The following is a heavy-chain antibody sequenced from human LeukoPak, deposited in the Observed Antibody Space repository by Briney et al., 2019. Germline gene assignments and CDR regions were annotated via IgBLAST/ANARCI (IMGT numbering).Heavy chain of an antibody. Sequence: ASVKVSCKASGYSFTNYYMHWVRQAPGQGLEWMGMINPSGGSTTYAQKFQSRVTMTRDMSTSTVYMELSSLTSEDTAVYYCARTRGYYFDYRGQGTLVTVSS. J-gene: IGHJ4*02. V-gene: IGHV1-46*01. CDR2: INPSGGST. CDR1: GYSFTNYY. CDR3: ARTRGYYFDY.